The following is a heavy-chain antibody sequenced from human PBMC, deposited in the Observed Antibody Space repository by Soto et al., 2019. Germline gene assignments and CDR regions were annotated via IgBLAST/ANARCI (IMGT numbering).Heavy chain of an antibody. J-gene: IGHJ4*02. V-gene: IGHV4-39*01. Sequence: QLQLQESGPGLVKPSETLSLTCTVSGGSISSSSYYWGWIRQPPGKGLEWIGSIYYSGSTYYNPSLNGRVTISVDTSQNQFSLKLRAVTAADTAVYYCARRSTRGWSPEEIDYWGQGTLVTVSS. CDR2: IYYSGST. CDR3: ARRSTRGWSPEEIDY. CDR1: GGSISSSSYY. D-gene: IGHD6-19*01.